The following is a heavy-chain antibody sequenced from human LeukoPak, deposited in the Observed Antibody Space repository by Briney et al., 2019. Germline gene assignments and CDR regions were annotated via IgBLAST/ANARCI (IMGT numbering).Heavy chain of an antibody. CDR1: GFTFDEYA. J-gene: IGHJ5*02. CDR3: AKDVGSGTIRVFRWFDP. V-gene: IGHV3-9*01. Sequence: SGRSLRLSCAASGFTFDEYAMHWVRQAPGKGLEWVSGISWNSGSIGYADSVKGRFTISRDNAKNSLYLQMNSLRAEDTALYYCAKDVGSGTIRVFRWFDPWGQGTLVTVSS. D-gene: IGHD5-12*01. CDR2: ISWNSGSI.